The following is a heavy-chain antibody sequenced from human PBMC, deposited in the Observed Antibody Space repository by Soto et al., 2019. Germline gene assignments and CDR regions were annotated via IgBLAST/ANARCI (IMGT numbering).Heavy chain of an antibody. CDR2: IYWDDDK. J-gene: IGHJ4*02. V-gene: IGHV2-5*02. Sequence: QITLKESGPTLVKPTQTLTLTCTFSGFSLSSPAVGVNWIRQPPGQALEWLALIYWDDDKQYSPSLRSRLTITKDTSKNQVVLTMTNMYPVDTARYYCAHGSGWLSDYWGQGTLVTVSS. CDR1: GFSLSSPAVG. D-gene: IGHD6-19*01. CDR3: AHGSGWLSDY.